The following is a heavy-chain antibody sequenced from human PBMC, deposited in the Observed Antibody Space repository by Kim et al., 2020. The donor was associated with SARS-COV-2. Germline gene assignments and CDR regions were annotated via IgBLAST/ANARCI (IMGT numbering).Heavy chain of an antibody. V-gene: IGHV1-46*01. CDR2: INPSGGST. CDR1: GYTFTSYY. CDR3: ARELRQWLVSGAFDI. D-gene: IGHD6-19*01. Sequence: ASVKVSCKASGYTFTSYYMHWVRQAPGQGLEWMGIINPSGGSTSYAQKFQGRVTMTRDTSTSTVYMELSSLRSEDTAVYYCARELRQWLVSGAFDIWGQGTMVTVSS. J-gene: IGHJ3*02.